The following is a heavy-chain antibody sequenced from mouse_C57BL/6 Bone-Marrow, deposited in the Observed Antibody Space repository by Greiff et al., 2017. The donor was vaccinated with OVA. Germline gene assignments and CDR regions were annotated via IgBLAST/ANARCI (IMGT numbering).Heavy chain of an antibody. CDR2: IDPENGDT. J-gene: IGHJ3*01. V-gene: IGHV14-4*01. Sequence: EVQLQESGAELVRPGASVKLSCTASGFNIKDDYMHWVKQRPEQGLEWIGWIDPENGDTEYASKFQGKATITEDTSSNTAYLQLSSLTSEDTASYYCTDGYGFAYWGQGTLVTVSA. CDR1: GFNIKDDY. CDR3: TDGYGFAY. D-gene: IGHD2-2*01.